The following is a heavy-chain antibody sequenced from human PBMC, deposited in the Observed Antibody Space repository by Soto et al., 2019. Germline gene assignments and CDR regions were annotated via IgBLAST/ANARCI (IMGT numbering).Heavy chain of an antibody. V-gene: IGHV3-30-3*01. Sequence: GGSLRLSCAASGFTFSSYAMHWIRQAPGKGLEWVAVISYDGSNKYYADSVKGRFTISRDNSKNTLYLQMNSLRAEDTAVYYCARDRGVGARRGDAFDIWGQGTMVTVSS. CDR2: ISYDGSNK. D-gene: IGHD1-26*01. CDR1: GFTFSSYA. J-gene: IGHJ3*02. CDR3: ARDRGVGARRGDAFDI.